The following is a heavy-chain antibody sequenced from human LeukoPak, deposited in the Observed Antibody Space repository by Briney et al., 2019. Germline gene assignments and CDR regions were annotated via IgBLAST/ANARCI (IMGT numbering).Heavy chain of an antibody. CDR1: GYIFTRYY. Sequence: ASVKVSRKASGYIFTRYYLHWVRQALGQGLEWMGRINPNTGYTDYSYNFQGRVALTRDTSINTAYMEVTRLTSDDAAVYFCAVSRDYGDYYFDSWGLGTLVTVSS. V-gene: IGHV1-2*06. CDR3: AVSRDYGDYYFDS. J-gene: IGHJ4*02. CDR2: INPNTGYT. D-gene: IGHD4-17*01.